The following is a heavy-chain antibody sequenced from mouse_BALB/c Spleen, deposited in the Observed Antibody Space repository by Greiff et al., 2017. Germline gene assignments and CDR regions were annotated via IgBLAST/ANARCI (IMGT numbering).Heavy chain of an antibody. CDR3: ARDYRDWFAY. V-gene: IGHV1S137*01. CDR1: GYTFTDYA. D-gene: IGHD2-14*01. J-gene: IGHJ3*01. Sequence: QVQLQQSGAELVRPGVSVKISCKGSGYTFTDYAMHWVKQSHAKSLEWIGVISTYYGDASYNQKFKGKATMTVDKSSSTAYMELARLTSEDSAIYYCARDYRDWFAYWGQGTLVTVSA. CDR2: ISTYYGDA.